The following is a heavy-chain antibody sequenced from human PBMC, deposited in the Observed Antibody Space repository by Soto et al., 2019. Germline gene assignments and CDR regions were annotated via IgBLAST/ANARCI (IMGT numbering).Heavy chain of an antibody. Sequence: EVQLLESGGGLVQPGGSLRLSCAASGFTFTDYALSWVRQAPGKGLEWVATISGIGGSTYLADSVKGRLSISRDNSKNTVSLLMNSPRAEETAVYFCARGSSGYISSWYYFDYWGRGTLVTVSS. CDR2: ISGIGGST. V-gene: IGHV3-23*01. J-gene: IGHJ4*02. CDR1: GFTFTDYA. CDR3: ARGSSGYISSWYYFDY. D-gene: IGHD6-13*01.